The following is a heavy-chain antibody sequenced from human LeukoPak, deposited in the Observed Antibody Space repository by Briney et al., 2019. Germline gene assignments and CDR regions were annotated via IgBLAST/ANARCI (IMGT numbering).Heavy chain of an antibody. CDR2: VNPNSGVT. CDR1: GYTFTDHY. Sequence: ASVKDSFKASGYTFTDHYMHWVRQAPGHGLEWMGWVNPNSGVTDSAQTFQGRVTLTRDTSISTDYLEVSRLTSDDTAVYYCARRRVDGYNYYFDFWVQGTLVTVSS. J-gene: IGHJ4*02. CDR3: ARRRVDGYNYYFDF. D-gene: IGHD5-24*01. V-gene: IGHV1-2*02.